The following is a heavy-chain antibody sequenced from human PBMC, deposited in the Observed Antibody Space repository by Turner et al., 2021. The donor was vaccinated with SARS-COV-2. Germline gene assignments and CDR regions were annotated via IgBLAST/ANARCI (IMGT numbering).Heavy chain of an antibody. Sequence: QFQLVQSGAEVKKPVASVKVSCKVSGYTLTELSIHWVRQAPGKGLEWMGGFDPEDGETIYAQKFQGRVTMTEDTSTDTAYMELSSLRSEDTAVYYCATGVAVTGTPSAYYYYYGMDVWGQGTTVTVSS. CDR2: FDPEDGET. CDR3: ATGVAVTGTPSAYYYYYGMDV. CDR1: GYTLTELS. D-gene: IGHD6-19*01. V-gene: IGHV1-24*01. J-gene: IGHJ6*02.